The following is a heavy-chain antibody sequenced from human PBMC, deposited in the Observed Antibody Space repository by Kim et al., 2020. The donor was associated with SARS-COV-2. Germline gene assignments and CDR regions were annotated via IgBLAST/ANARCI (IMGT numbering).Heavy chain of an antibody. V-gene: IGHV3-33*01. CDR1: GFTFSSYG. CDR2: IWYAGSNK. CDR3: ARDERSISSFDY. J-gene: IGHJ4*02. Sequence: GGSLRLSCAASGFTFSSYGMHWVRQAPGKGLEWVAVIWYAGSNKYYADSVKGRFTISRDNSENTLYLQMNSLRAEDTAVYYCARDERSISSFDYWGQGTLVTVSS. D-gene: IGHD6-6*01.